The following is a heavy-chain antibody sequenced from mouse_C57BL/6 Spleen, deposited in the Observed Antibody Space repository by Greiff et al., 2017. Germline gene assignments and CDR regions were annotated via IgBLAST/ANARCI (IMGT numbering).Heavy chain of an antibody. D-gene: IGHD1-1*01. Sequence: QVQLQQPGAELVKPGASVKLSCKASGYTFTSYWMQWVKQRPGQGLEWIGEIDPSDSYTNYNQKFKGKATLTVDTSSSTAYMPLSSLTSEDTPVYYCARPGNSPLYAMDYWGQGTSVTVSS. V-gene: IGHV1-50*01. CDR3: ARPGNSPLYAMDY. J-gene: IGHJ4*01. CDR1: GYTFTSYW. CDR2: IDPSDSYT.